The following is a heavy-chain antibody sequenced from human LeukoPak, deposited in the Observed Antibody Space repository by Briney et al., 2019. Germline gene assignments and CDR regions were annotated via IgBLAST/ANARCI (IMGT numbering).Heavy chain of an antibody. Sequence: GGSLRLSCAASGFTFDDYAMHWVRQAPGKGLEWVSGISWNSGSIGYADSVKGRFTISRDNAKNSLYLQMNSLRAEDTALCYCAKDMESSSWYSVDYWGQGTLVTVSS. CDR3: AKDMESSSWYSVDY. J-gene: IGHJ4*02. CDR1: GFTFDDYA. D-gene: IGHD6-13*01. CDR2: ISWNSGSI. V-gene: IGHV3-9*01.